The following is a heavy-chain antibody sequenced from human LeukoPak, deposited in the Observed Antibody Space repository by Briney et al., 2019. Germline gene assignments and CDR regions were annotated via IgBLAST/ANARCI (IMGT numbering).Heavy chain of an antibody. CDR1: GYTFTDYY. Sequence: ASVKASCKASGYTFTDYYMHWVRQAPGQGLEWIGWVNPHTGDTMYAQKFQGRVTMTRDTSISTASMELRSLASDDTAIYYCSRERFEKALGDYWGQGTMVTVSS. CDR2: VNPHTGDT. CDR3: SRERFEKALGDY. V-gene: IGHV1-2*02. J-gene: IGHJ4*02. D-gene: IGHD3-3*01.